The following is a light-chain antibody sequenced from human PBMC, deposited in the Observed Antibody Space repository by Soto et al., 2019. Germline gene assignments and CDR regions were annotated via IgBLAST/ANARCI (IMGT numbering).Light chain of an antibody. Sequence: DIQLTQSPSTLSASVGDRVTLTCRASQSISSWLAWYQQKPGKAPQYLIQAASILQSGVPSRFSGSGSGTEFILTINNLQPEDFASYFCLQVYSFPRTFGLGTKVDIK. CDR2: AAS. V-gene: IGKV1-5*01. CDR3: LQVYSFPRT. CDR1: QSISSW. J-gene: IGKJ1*01.